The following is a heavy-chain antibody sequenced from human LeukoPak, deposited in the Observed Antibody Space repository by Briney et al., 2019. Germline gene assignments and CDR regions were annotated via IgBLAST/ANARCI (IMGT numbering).Heavy chain of an antibody. Sequence: PGGSLRVSCAASGFTFSSYSMNWVRQAPGKGLEWVSYISSSNITIYYADSVKGRFTISRDNAKNSLYLQMNSLRAEDTAVYYCARERGSFVDYWGQGTLVTVSS. D-gene: IGHD1-26*01. CDR3: ARERGSFVDY. V-gene: IGHV3-48*04. CDR1: GFTFSSYS. J-gene: IGHJ4*02. CDR2: ISSSNITI.